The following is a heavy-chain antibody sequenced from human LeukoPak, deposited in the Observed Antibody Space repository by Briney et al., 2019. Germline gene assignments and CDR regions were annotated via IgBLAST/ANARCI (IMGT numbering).Heavy chain of an antibody. Sequence: SVKVSCKASGGTFSSYAISWVRQAPEQGLEWMGRIIPIFGTANYAQKFQGRVTITTDESTSTAYMELSSLRSEDTAVYYCARTVGVVAQTGGAFDIWGQGTMVTVSS. J-gene: IGHJ3*02. CDR2: IIPIFGTA. D-gene: IGHD3-22*01. V-gene: IGHV1-69*05. CDR3: ARTVGVVAQTGGAFDI. CDR1: GGTFSSYA.